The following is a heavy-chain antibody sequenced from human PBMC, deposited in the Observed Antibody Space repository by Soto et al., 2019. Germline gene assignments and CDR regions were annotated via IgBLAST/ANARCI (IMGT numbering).Heavy chain of an antibody. V-gene: IGHV3-23*01. CDR2: ISGSGGST. CDR1: GFTFSSYA. D-gene: IGHD3-10*01. Sequence: GGSLRLSCAASGFTFSSYAMSWVRQAPGKGLEWVSAISGSGGSTYYADSVKGRFTISRDNSKNTLYLQMNSLRAEDTAVYYCAKIGDYYGSGSHFDYWGQGTLVTVSS. CDR3: AKIGDYYGSGSHFDY. J-gene: IGHJ4*02.